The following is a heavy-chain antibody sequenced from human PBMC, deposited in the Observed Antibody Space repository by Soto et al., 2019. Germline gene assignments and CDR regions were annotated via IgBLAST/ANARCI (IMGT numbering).Heavy chain of an antibody. D-gene: IGHD3-10*01. CDR1: VGAFSDYY. V-gene: IGHV4-34*01. J-gene: IGHJ5*02. CDR3: AREGCSYASGRFCWFEG. CDR2: RNHSGST. Sequence: SDTLSLTYTFYVGAFSDYYWSCIRHRPGKWLEWIGERNHSGSTNYNPSLKSRVTISVDTAKNQSSLNLSSVTAADTDLLYSAREGCSYASGRFCWFEGWGQGTRVIVSS.